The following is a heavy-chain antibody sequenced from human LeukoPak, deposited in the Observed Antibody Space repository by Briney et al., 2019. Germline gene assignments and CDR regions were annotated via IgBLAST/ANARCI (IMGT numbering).Heavy chain of an antibody. CDR3: ARDKYTGYETFDY. Sequence: EASVKVSFKASGYTFTGYYIHWVRQAPGQGLEWMGWINPNNGGTNYAQKFQGRVTMTRDTSISTAYMELNRLTSDDTAVYYCARDKYTGYETFDYWGQGTPVTVSS. D-gene: IGHD5-12*01. V-gene: IGHV1-2*02. CDR1: GYTFTGYY. J-gene: IGHJ4*02. CDR2: INPNNGGT.